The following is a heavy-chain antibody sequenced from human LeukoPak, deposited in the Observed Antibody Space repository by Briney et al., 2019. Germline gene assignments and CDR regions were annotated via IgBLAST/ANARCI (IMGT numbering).Heavy chain of an antibody. CDR3: AKDLRHKSTCNCYGWFDP. V-gene: IGHV3-23*01. CDR2: ISPSGGNI. J-gene: IGHJ5*02. D-gene: IGHD2/OR15-2a*01. CDR1: GFTFNSYA. Sequence: GGSLRLSCAASGFTFNSYAMSWVRQAPGKGPEWVSAISPSGGNIYYADSVKGRFTISRDNSKNTLYLQMNSLRVEDTALYYCAKDLRHKSTCNCYGWFDPWGQGTLVTVSS.